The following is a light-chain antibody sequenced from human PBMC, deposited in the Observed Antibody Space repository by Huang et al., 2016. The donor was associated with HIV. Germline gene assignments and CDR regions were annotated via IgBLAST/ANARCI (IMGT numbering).Light chain of an antibody. V-gene: IGKV1-9*01. CDR2: AAS. Sequence: IQLTQSPSSLSASVGDRVTITCRASPGISSYLAWYQQKPGKAPKLLIYAASTLQSGVPSTFIGSGSGTDFTLTISSLQPEDFATYYCQQLNSYPEGFTFGPGTKVDIK. J-gene: IGKJ3*01. CDR3: QQLNSYPEGFT. CDR1: PGISSY.